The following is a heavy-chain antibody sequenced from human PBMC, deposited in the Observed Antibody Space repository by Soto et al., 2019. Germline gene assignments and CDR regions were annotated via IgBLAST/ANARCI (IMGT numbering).Heavy chain of an antibody. Sequence: GGSLRLSCAASGFTFSSYGMHWVRQAPGKGLEWVAVISYDGSNKYNADSVKGRFSISRDNSKNTLYLQMNSLGAEDTAVYYCAKTGSGWYGGFDYWGQGTLVTVSS. J-gene: IGHJ4*02. D-gene: IGHD6-19*01. CDR1: GFTFSSYG. V-gene: IGHV3-30*18. CDR3: AKTGSGWYGGFDY. CDR2: ISYDGSNK.